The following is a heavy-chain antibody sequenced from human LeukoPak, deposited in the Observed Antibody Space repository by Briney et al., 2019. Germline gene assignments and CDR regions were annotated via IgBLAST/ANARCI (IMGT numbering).Heavy chain of an antibody. J-gene: IGHJ4*02. Sequence: SETLSLTCTVSGYSISSGYYWGWIRQPPGKGLEWIGSISHSGTTYYNPSLKSRVTISVDTSKNQFSLKLSSVTAADTAVYYCARVYYHGSGSNYFDYWGQGTLVTVFS. CDR3: ARVYYHGSGSNYFDY. CDR1: GYSISSGYY. CDR2: ISHSGTT. D-gene: IGHD3-10*01. V-gene: IGHV4-38-2*02.